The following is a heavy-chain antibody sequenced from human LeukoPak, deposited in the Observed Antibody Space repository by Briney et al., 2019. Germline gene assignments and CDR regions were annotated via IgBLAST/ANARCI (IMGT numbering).Heavy chain of an antibody. CDR2: INYSGYT. D-gene: IGHD3-9*01. V-gene: IGHV4-39*01. Sequence: SETLSLSCTVSGGSISSSSYYWDWIRQPPGKGLEWLGSINYSGYTDYNPSLKSRVTMSMDTSKNQFSLKLSSVTAADTAVFYCAIGYYDVLTGYYRRYYFDYWGQGTRVTVSS. J-gene: IGHJ4*02. CDR3: AIGYYDVLTGYYRRYYFDY. CDR1: GGSISSSSYY.